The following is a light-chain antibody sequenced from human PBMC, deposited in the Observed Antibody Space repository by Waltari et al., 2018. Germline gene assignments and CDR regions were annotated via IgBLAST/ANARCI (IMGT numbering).Light chain of an antibody. J-gene: IGLJ1*01. CDR3: CSYAGRGTYV. V-gene: IGLV2-23*02. CDR1: TSDVGNYDL. CDR2: EVI. Sequence: QSALTQPASVSGTPGQSITISCTGTTSDVGNYDLVSWYQHHPGKAPKLLICEVIKRPAGVSSRFSGSKAGSTASLIISGLQPDDEADCYCCSYAGRGTYVFGSGTKVTVL.